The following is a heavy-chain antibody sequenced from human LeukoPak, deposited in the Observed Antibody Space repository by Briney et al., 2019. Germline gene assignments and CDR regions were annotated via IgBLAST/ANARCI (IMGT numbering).Heavy chain of an antibody. Sequence: GASVKVACKASGYTSTDYYIHWVGQAPGQGLEWMGWINPNSGGTLYAQNFQGRVAMTRDTSISTAYMELRWLTSDDTAVYYCTRDGDSRVHWGQGALVTVSS. D-gene: IGHD6-13*01. J-gene: IGHJ4*02. CDR3: TRDGDSRVH. CDR1: GYTSTDYY. CDR2: INPNSGGT. V-gene: IGHV1-2*02.